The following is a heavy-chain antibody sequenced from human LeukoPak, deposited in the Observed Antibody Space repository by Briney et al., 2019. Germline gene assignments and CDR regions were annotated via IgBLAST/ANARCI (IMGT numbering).Heavy chain of an antibody. D-gene: IGHD6-13*01. CDR3: AREGRLAAAGRRSNWFDP. CDR2: IYHSGNT. CDR1: GYSISSGYY. V-gene: IGHV4-38-2*02. Sequence: SSETLSLTCTVSGYSISSGYYWGWIRQPPGKGLEWIGSIYHSGNTYYKPSLRSRVTISLDTSKNQFSLKLSSVTAADTAVYYCAREGRLAAAGRRSNWFDPWGQGTLVTVSS. J-gene: IGHJ5*02.